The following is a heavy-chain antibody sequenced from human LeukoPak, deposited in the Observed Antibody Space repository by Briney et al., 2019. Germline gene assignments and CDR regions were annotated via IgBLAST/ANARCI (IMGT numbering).Heavy chain of an antibody. J-gene: IGHJ4*02. V-gene: IGHV3-7*01. CDR2: IKGDGSAK. CDR3: AREEYGGYFDY. Sequence: QPGGSLRLSCAASGFAFSDSWMTWIRQAPGKGLEWVAFIKGDGSAKKYVDSVKGRFTISRDNAKNSLFLQMNSLRAEDTAVYYCAREEYGGYFDYWGQGTLVTVSS. CDR1: GFAFSDSW. D-gene: IGHD4-23*01.